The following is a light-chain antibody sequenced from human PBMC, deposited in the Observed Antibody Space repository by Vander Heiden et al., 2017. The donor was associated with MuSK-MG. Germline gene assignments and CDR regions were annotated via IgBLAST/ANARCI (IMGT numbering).Light chain of an antibody. CDR2: ANT. CDR1: SSNIGAGFD. CDR3: QSYDSSLRASV. Sequence: SVLTQPPSVSVAPGQRVTISCTGNSSNIGAGFDVHWYQQLPGTAPKLLIFANTIRPSGVPDRFSGSKSGTSASLAITGLQADDEADYHCQSYDSSLRASVFGGGTKLTVL. V-gene: IGLV1-40*01. J-gene: IGLJ2*01.